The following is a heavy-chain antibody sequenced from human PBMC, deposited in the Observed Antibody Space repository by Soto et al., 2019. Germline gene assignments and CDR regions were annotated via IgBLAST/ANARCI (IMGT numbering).Heavy chain of an antibody. D-gene: IGHD2-15*01. CDR2: ISDDGSNK. CDR3: ARDPGVVADPAP. V-gene: IGHV3-30-3*01. J-gene: IGHJ5*02. CDR1: GFTFSTYA. Sequence: GGSLRLSCAASGFTFSTYAMHWVRQTPGKGLEWVAVISDDGSNKYFADFVKGRFSISRDNSENTLYLQMNSLRVEDTAVYYCARDPGVVADPAPWGLGTRVTVSS.